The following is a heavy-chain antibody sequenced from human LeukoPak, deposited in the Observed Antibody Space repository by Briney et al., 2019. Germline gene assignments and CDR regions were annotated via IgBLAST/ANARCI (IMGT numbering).Heavy chain of an antibody. D-gene: IGHD3-3*01. CDR1: GYTFTGYY. CDR2: INPNSGGT. V-gene: IGHV1-2*02. J-gene: IGHJ5*02. CDR3: ARMGNVWSGYRNWFDP. Sequence: ASVKVSCKASGYTFTGYYMHWVRQAPGQGLEWMGWINPNSGGTNYAQKLQGRVTMTTDTSTSTAYMELRSLRSDDTAVYYCARMGNVWSGYRNWFDPWGQGTLVTVSS.